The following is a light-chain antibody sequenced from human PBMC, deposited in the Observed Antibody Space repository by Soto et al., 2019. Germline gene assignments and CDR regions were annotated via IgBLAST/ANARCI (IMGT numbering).Light chain of an antibody. V-gene: IGKV1-16*01. CDR1: QGIRDY. Sequence: DIQMTQSPSSLSASVGDRVTITCRASQGIRDYLAWFQQKPGNAPKSLIYAASSLQSGVPSRFSGSGAGTDFTLTISNLQPEDFATDYCQHYNSYPWTFGQGTKVEI. CDR2: AAS. CDR3: QHYNSYPWT. J-gene: IGKJ1*01.